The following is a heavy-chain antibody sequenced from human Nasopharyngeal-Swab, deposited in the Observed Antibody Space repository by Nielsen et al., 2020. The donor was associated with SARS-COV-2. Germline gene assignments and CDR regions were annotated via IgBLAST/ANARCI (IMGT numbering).Heavy chain of an antibody. Sequence: ASVKVSCKASGYTFTSYYMHWVRQAPGQGLEWMGIINPSGGSISYAQKFQGRVTMTRDTSTSTVYMELSSLRSEDTAVYYCARDGVLTIFGVWRAPGSEYYFDYRGQGTLVTVSS. CDR2: INPSGGSI. J-gene: IGHJ4*02. D-gene: IGHD3-3*01. V-gene: IGHV1-46*01. CDR1: GYTFTSYY. CDR3: ARDGVLTIFGVWRAPGSEYYFDY.